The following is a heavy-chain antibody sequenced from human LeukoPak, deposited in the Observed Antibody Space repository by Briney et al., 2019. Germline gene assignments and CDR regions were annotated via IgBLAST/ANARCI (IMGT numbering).Heavy chain of an antibody. D-gene: IGHD6-13*01. CDR2: IIPIFGTA. CDR3: ARDDSWYLDY. V-gene: IGHV1-69*05. Sequence: GASVKVSCKASGDTFNDYTFSWVRQAPGQGLEWMGGIIPIFGTANYAQKFQGRVTITTDESTSTAYMELSSLRSEDTAVYYCARDDSWYLDYWGQGTLVTVSS. J-gene: IGHJ4*02. CDR1: GDTFNDYT.